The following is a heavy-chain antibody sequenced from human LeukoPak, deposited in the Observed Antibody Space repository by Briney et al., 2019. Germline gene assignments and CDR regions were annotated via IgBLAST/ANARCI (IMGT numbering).Heavy chain of an antibody. CDR3: ARRVKLGYCSSTSCFTLPDAFDI. J-gene: IGHJ3*02. Sequence: GESLKISCKGSGYSFTSYWISWVRQMPGKGLEWMGRIDPSDSYTNYSPSFQGHVTISADKSISTAYLQWSSLKASDTAMYHCARRVKLGYCSSTSCFTLPDAFDIWGQGTMVTVSS. CDR1: GYSFTSYW. D-gene: IGHD2-2*02. V-gene: IGHV5-10-1*01. CDR2: IDPSDSYT.